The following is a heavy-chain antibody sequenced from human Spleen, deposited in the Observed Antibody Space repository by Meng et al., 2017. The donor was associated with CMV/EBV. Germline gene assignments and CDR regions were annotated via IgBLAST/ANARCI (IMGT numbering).Heavy chain of an antibody. CDR2: INAGNGNT. J-gene: IGHJ4*02. CDR1: GYAFTTYA. CDR3: ARGSGAVAGTVDY. D-gene: IGHD6-19*01. V-gene: IGHV1-3*01. Sequence: KASGYAFTTYALHWVRQAPGQRLEWMGWINAGNGNTKYSQKFQDRVTITRDTSASAGYMELSSLRSEDTAVYYCARGSGAVAGTVDYWGQGTLVTVSS.